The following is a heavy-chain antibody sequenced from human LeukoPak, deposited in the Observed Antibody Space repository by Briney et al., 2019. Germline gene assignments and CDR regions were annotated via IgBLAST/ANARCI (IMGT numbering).Heavy chain of an antibody. Sequence: GGSLRLSCAASGFTFSSYGMHWVRQAPGKGLEWVAVISYDGSNKYYADSVKGRFTISRDNSKNTLYLQMNGLRAEDTAVYYCAKDDYATQTHFDYWGQGTLVTVSS. D-gene: IGHD4-17*01. CDR1: GFTFSSYG. CDR3: AKDDYATQTHFDY. J-gene: IGHJ4*02. CDR2: ISYDGSNK. V-gene: IGHV3-30*18.